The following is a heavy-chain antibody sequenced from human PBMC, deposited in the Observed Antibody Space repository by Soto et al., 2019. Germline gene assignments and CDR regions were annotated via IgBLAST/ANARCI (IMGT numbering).Heavy chain of an antibody. J-gene: IGHJ6*02. D-gene: IGHD2-2*01. Sequence: QVQLQESGPGLVKPSGTLSLTCAVSGGSISSSNWWSWVRQPPGKGLEWIGEIFHRGSTNYNPSLTSRVTISVDMYKNQFSLKLSSVTVAATAVYFCARDRNILSSPLSCGMDVWGQGTTVSVSS. CDR3: ARDRNILSSPLSCGMDV. CDR1: GGSISSSNW. V-gene: IGHV4-4*02. CDR2: IFHRGST.